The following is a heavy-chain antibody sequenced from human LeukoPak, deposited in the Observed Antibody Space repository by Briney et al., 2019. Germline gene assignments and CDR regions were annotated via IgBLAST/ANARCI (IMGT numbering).Heavy chain of an antibody. J-gene: IGHJ4*02. CDR1: GGSIRSYY. Sequence: PSETLSLTCTVSGGSIRSYYWTWIRQPPGKGLEYFGYIYFSGSTNHNPSLKSRVTISVDTSKNQFSLKLSSVTAADTAVYYCARRGPVAGNFDYWGQGTLVTVSS. D-gene: IGHD6-19*01. V-gene: IGHV4-59*12. CDR2: IYFSGST. CDR3: ARRGPVAGNFDY.